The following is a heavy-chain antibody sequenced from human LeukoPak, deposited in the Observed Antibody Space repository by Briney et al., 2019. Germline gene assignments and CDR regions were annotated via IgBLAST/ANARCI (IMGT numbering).Heavy chain of an antibody. CDR3: AREGSWFDP. Sequence: SETLSLTCTVSGYSISSSYYWDWIRQPPGKGLEWIGSIYYGGSTYYNPSLKSRVTISIDTSKNQFSLKLRSVTAADTAVYYCAREGSWFDPWGQGTLVTVSS. J-gene: IGHJ5*02. V-gene: IGHV4-38-2*02. D-gene: IGHD1-26*01. CDR2: IYYGGST. CDR1: GYSISSSYY.